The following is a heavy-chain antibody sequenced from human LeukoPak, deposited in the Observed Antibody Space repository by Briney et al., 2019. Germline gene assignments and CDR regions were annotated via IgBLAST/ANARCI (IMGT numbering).Heavy chain of an antibody. CDR2: ITWDGGST. V-gene: IGHV3-43*01. CDR3: AKGHDYGNFVDAFDI. CDR1: GFTFDDYA. J-gene: IGHJ3*02. Sequence: PGGSLRLSCAASGFTFDDYAMHWVRQAPGKGLEWVSLITWDGGSTDYADSVKGRFTISRDNSKNSQYLQMNSLSTEDTALYYCAKGHDYGNFVDAFDIWGQGTMVIVSS. D-gene: IGHD4-11*01.